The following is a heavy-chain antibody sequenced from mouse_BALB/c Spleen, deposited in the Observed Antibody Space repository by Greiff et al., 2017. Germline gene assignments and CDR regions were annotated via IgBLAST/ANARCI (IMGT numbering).Heavy chain of an antibody. CDR2: ISYSGST. J-gene: IGHJ4*01. Sequence: EVHLVESGPSLVKPSQTLSLTCSVTGDSITSGYWNWIRKFPGNKLEYMGYISYSGSTYYNPSLKSRISITRDTSKNQYYLQLNSVTTEDTATYYCARDFYYYYDGGDYYAMDYWGQGTSVTVSS. D-gene: IGHD2-4*01. CDR3: ARDFYYYYDGGDYYAMDY. CDR1: GDSITSGY. V-gene: IGHV3-8*02.